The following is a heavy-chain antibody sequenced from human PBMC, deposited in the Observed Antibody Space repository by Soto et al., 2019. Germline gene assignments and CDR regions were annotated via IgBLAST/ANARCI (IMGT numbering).Heavy chain of an antibody. CDR3: ARGTLAYCGGDCPAPYYYYGMDV. D-gene: IGHD2-21*02. J-gene: IGHJ6*02. CDR1: GGTFSSYA. Sequence: ASVKVSCKASGGTFSSYAISWVRQAPGQGLEWMGGINPNSGGTNYAQKFQGWVTMTRDTSISTAYMGLSRLRSDDTAVYYCARGTLAYCGGDCPAPYYYYGMDVWGQGTTVTVSS. CDR2: INPNSGGT. V-gene: IGHV1-2*04.